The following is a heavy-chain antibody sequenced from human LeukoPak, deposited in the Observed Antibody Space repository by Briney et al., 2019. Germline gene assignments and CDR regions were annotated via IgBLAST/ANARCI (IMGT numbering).Heavy chain of an antibody. V-gene: IGHV1-2*01. D-gene: IGHD3-22*01. CDR3: ARDWSIPPYYDSSGSYYFDY. CDR1: GYTFTGYY. CDR2: INPNSGGT. J-gene: IGHJ4*02. Sequence: ASVKVSCKASGYTFTGYYMHWVRQAPGQGLEWMGWINPNSGGTNYAQKFQGRVTSTRDTSISTACMDLSRLRSDATAVSYCARDWSIPPYYDSSGSYYFDYWGQGTLVTVSS.